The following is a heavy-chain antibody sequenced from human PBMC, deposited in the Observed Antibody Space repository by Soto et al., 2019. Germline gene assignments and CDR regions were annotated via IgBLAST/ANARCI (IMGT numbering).Heavy chain of an antibody. D-gene: IGHD3-10*01. Sequence: SETLSLTCAVYGGSFSGYYWSWIRQPPGKGLEWIGEINHSGSTNYNPSLKSRVTISVDTSKNQFSLKLSSVTAADTAVYYCARRRITMVRGGLLSYYYGTDFCGQGTMVTVSS. CDR3: ARRRITMVRGGLLSYYYGTDF. CDR2: INHSGST. J-gene: IGHJ6*02. V-gene: IGHV4-34*01. CDR1: GGSFSGYY.